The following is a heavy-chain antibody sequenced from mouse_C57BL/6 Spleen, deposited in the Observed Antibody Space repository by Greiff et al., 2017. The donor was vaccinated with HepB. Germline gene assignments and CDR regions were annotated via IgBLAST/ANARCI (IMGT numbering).Heavy chain of an antibody. Sequence: VQLVESGAELARPGASVKLSCKASGYTFTSYGISWVKQRTGQGLEWIGEIYPRSGNTYYNEKFKGKATLTADKSSSTAYMELRSLTSEDSAVYFCAREANWDGVGFAYWGQGTLVTVSA. V-gene: IGHV1-81*01. D-gene: IGHD4-1*01. CDR3: AREANWDGVGFAY. CDR1: GYTFTSYG. J-gene: IGHJ3*01. CDR2: IYPRSGNT.